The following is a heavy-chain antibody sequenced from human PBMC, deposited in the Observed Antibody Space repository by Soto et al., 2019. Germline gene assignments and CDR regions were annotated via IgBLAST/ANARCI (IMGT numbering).Heavy chain of an antibody. CDR3: ARDPIPRAPFDP. V-gene: IGHV3-21*01. CDR1: GFTFSSYS. J-gene: IGHJ5*02. Sequence: PGGSLRLSCAASGFTFSSYSMNWVRQAPGKGLEWVSSISSSSSYIYYADSVKGRFTISRDNAKNSLYLQMNSLRAEDTAVYYCARDPIPRAPFDPWGQGTLVTVS. CDR2: ISSSSSYI.